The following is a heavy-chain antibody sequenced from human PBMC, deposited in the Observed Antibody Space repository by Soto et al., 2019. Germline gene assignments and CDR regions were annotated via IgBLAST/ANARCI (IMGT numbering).Heavy chain of an antibody. J-gene: IGHJ4*02. D-gene: IGHD1-26*01. CDR1: GGSIGNDY. Sequence: QVQLQESGPGLVKPSETLSLTCTVSGGSIGNDYWTWIRQPPGKGLEWIGYIYNNETTNYNPSLKSRVTISVGTSKIQFSLKLTSVTSADTAVYFCARDGGVGATRFDSWGQGTLVIVSS. CDR3: ARDGGVGATRFDS. V-gene: IGHV4-59*01. CDR2: IYNNETT.